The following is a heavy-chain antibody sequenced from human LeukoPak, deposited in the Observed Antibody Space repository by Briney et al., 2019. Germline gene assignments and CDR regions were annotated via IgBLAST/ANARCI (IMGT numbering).Heavy chain of an antibody. Sequence: GGSLRLSCAASGFTVSSNYMSWVRQAPGKGLEWVSVIYSGGSTYYADSVKGRFTISRDNSKNTLYLQMNSLRAEDTAVYYCASARGDYYYYMDVWGKGTTVTISS. CDR3: ASARGDYYYYMDV. CDR1: GFTVSSNY. CDR2: IYSGGST. V-gene: IGHV3-66*01. J-gene: IGHJ6*03.